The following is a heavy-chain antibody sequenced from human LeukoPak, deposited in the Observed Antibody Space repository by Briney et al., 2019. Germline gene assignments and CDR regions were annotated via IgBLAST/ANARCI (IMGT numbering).Heavy chain of an antibody. D-gene: IGHD4-17*01. CDR3: ASEAYHMTTVTPA. J-gene: IGHJ5*02. V-gene: IGHV3-53*01. CDR2: IYSGGST. Sequence: PGGSLRLSCAASGFTFSSNYMSWVRQAPGKGLEWVSVIYSGGSTYYADSVKGRFTISRDNSKNTLYLQMNSLRAEDTAVYYFASEAYHMTTVTPAWGQGTLVTVSS. CDR1: GFTFSSNY.